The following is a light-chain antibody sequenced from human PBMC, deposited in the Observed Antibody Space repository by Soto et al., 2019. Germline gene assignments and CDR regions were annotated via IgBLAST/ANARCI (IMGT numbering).Light chain of an antibody. CDR1: SSDIGGYNY. Sequence: QSALTQPASVSGSPGQSITISCTGTSSDIGGYNYVSWYQQHPGKAPKLIIYEVRNRPSGVSNRFSGSKSGNTASLTISGLQAEDEADYYCTSYTSSSSGVFGGGTKLTV. J-gene: IGLJ3*02. CDR2: EVR. CDR3: TSYTSSSSGV. V-gene: IGLV2-14*01.